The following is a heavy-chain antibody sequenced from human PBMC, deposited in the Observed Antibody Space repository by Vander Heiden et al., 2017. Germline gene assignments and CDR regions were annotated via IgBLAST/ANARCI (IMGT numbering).Heavy chain of an antibody. CDR1: GFTFDDYA. Sequence: EVQLVESGGGLVQPGRSLRLSCAASGFTFDDYAMHWVRQAPGKGLEWVSGISWNSGSIGDADSVKGRFTISRDNAKNSLYLQMNSLRAEDTALYYCAKSRYFDWYYFDYWGQGTLVTVSS. V-gene: IGHV3-9*01. D-gene: IGHD3-9*01. CDR3: AKSRYFDWYYFDY. J-gene: IGHJ4*02. CDR2: ISWNSGSI.